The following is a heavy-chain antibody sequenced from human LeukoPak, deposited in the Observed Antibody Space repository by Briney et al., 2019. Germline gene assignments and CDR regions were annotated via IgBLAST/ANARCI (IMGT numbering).Heavy chain of an antibody. CDR1: GFTFSSYG. CDR2: ISGSGGST. CDR3: AKEHGDYYFDS. V-gene: IGHV3-23*01. D-gene: IGHD4-17*01. J-gene: IGHJ4*02. Sequence: RTGGSLRLSCAASGFTFSSYGMSWVRQAPGKGLEWVSAISGSGGSTYYADSVKGQFTISRDNSKNTLYLQMSSLRAEDTAVYYCAKEHGDYYFDSWGQGTLVTVSS.